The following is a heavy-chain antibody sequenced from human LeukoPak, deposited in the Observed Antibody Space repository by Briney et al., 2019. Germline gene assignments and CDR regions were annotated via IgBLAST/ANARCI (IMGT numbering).Heavy chain of an antibody. Sequence: SVKVSCKASGGTFSSYAISWVRQAPGQGLEWMGRIIPIFGTANYAQKFQGRVTITTDESTSTAYMELSSLRSEDTAVYYCARELLGTYYYDSSGLENWFDPWGQGTLVTVPS. V-gene: IGHV1-69*05. CDR2: IIPIFGTA. D-gene: IGHD3-22*01. CDR1: GGTFSSYA. CDR3: ARELLGTYYYDSSGLENWFDP. J-gene: IGHJ5*02.